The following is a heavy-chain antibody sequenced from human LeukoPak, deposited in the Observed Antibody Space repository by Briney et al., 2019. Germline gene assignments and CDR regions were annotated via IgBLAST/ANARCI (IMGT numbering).Heavy chain of an antibody. Sequence: ASVKVSCKASGYTFTSYGISWVRQAHGQGLEWMGWISAYNGNTNYAQKLQGRVTMTTDTSTSTAYMELRSLRSDDTAVYYCARVPLAAAYNWFGPWGQGTLVTVSS. CDR3: ARVPLAAAYNWFGP. J-gene: IGHJ5*02. CDR2: ISAYNGNT. CDR1: GYTFTSYG. D-gene: IGHD6-13*01. V-gene: IGHV1-18*01.